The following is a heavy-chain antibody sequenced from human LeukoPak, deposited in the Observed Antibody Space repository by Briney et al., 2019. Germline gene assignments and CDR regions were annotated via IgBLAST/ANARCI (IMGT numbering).Heavy chain of an antibody. CDR2: IRYDGSNK. CDR3: AKDYSNYENYFDY. D-gene: IGHD4-11*01. J-gene: IGHJ4*02. V-gene: IGHV3-30*02. Sequence: GGSLRLSCAASGFTFSSYGMHWVRQAPGKGLEWVAFIRYDGSNKYYADSVKGRFTISRDNSKNTLYLQMNSLRAEDTAVYYCAKDYSNYENYFDYWGQGTLVTVS. CDR1: GFTFSSYG.